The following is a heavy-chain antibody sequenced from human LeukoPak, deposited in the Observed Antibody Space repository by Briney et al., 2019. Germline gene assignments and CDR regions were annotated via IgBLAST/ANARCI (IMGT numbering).Heavy chain of an antibody. J-gene: IGHJ4*02. CDR1: GFTVSSNY. CDR3: ARDFSGGNSGIDY. CDR2: IYSGGST. V-gene: IGHV3-66*01. Sequence: GGSLRLSCAASGFTVSSNYMSWVRQALGKGLEWVSVIYSGGSTYYADSVKGRFTISRDNSKNTLYLQMNSLRAEDTAVYYCARDFSGGNSGIDYWGQGTLVTVSS. D-gene: IGHD4-23*01.